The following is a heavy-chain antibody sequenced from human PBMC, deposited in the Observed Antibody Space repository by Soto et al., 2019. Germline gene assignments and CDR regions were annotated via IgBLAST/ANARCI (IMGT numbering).Heavy chain of an antibody. J-gene: IGHJ4*02. CDR3: ARSEARYNWNNDGSFDS. CDR2: INPNSGGT. CDR1: GYTFTGYY. D-gene: IGHD1-20*01. Sequence: ASVKCSCKASGYTFTGYYMHWVRQAPGQGLEWMGWINPNSGGTNYAQKFQGWVTMTRDTSMSTAYMELSRLRSDDTAVYYCARSEARYNWNNDGSFDSWDQETLFTVSS. V-gene: IGHV1-2*04.